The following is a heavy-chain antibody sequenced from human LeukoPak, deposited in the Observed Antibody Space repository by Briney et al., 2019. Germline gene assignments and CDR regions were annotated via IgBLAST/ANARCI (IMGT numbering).Heavy chain of an antibody. CDR3: ARSPKLEDGYNYRGDY. D-gene: IGHD5-24*01. J-gene: IGHJ4*02. CDR2: IIPIFGTA. CDR1: GYTFTSYA. V-gene: IGHV1-69*13. Sequence: ASVKVSCKASGYTFTSYAMNWVRQAPGQGLEWMGGIIPIFGTANYAQKFQGRVTITADESTSTAYMELSSLRSEDTAVYYCARSPKLEDGYNYRGDYWGQGTLVTVSS.